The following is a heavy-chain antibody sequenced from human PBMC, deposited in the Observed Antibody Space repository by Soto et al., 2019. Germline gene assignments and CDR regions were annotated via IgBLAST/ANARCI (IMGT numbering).Heavy chain of an antibody. J-gene: IGHJ4*02. D-gene: IGHD6-13*01. CDR1: GFTVSSNY. CDR3: ARVGPKSGRYRVAAAAGTSYFDY. Sequence: EVQLVESGGGLVQPGGSLRLSCAASGFTVSSNYMSWDRQAPGKGLEWVSVISSGGSTYYADSVKGRFTISRDNSKNALYLQMSSLRAEETAVYYCARVGPKSGRYRVAAAAGTSYFDYWGQGTLVTVSS. CDR2: ISSGGST. V-gene: IGHV3-66*01.